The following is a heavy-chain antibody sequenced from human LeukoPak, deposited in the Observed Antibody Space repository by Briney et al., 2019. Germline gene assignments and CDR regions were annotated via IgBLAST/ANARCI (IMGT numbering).Heavy chain of an antibody. CDR3: ARQPDIVVVVAAFSFDY. V-gene: IGHV4-39*01. CDR2: IYYSGST. D-gene: IGHD2-15*01. CDR1: GGSISSSSYY. J-gene: IGHJ4*02. Sequence: PSETLSLTCTVSGGSISSSSYYWGWIRQPPGKGLEWIGSIYYSGSTYYNPPLKSRVTISVDTSKNQFSLKLSSVTAADTAVYYCARQPDIVVVVAAFSFDYWGQGTLVTVSS.